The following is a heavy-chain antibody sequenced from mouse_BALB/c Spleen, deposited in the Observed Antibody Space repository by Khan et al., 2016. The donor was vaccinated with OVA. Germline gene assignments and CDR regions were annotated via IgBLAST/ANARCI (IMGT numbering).Heavy chain of an antibody. CDR1: GYTFTDYV. J-gene: IGHJ3*01. V-gene: IGHV1-77*01. Sequence: QMQLKESGPELVKPGASVKMSCKASGYTFTDYVINWVKQRTGQGLEWIGEIYPGSGSTYYNEKFKGKATLTADKSSNTAYMQLSSLTSEDSAVYFCAKNYASWFAYWSQGTLVTVSA. CDR3: AKNYASWFAY. CDR2: IYPGSGST.